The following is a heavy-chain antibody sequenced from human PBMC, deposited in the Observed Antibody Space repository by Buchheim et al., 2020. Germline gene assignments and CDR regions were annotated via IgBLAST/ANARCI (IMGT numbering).Heavy chain of an antibody. CDR1: GFTFSNAW. CDR3: TTDMTYCSGGSCYEDYYYYYGMDV. CDR2: IKSKTDGGTT. Sequence: EVQLVESGGGLVKPGGSLRLSCAASGFTFSNAWMSWVRQAPGKGLEWVGRIKSKTDGGTTDYAAPVKGRFTISRDDSKHTLYLQMNSLKTEDTAVYYCTTDMTYCSGGSCYEDYYYYYGMDVWGQGTT. V-gene: IGHV3-15*01. J-gene: IGHJ6*02. D-gene: IGHD2-15*01.